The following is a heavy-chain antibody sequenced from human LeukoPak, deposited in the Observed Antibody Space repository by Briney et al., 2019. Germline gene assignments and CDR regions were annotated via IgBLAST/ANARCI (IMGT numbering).Heavy chain of an antibody. J-gene: IGHJ4*02. V-gene: IGHV4-59*01. Sequence: SETLSLTCTVSGGTISSYYWSWIRQPPGKGLEWIGYIYYSGSTNYNPSLKSRVTISVDTSKNQFSLKLSSVTAADTAVYYCARSSTSHSHFDYWGQGTLVTVSS. D-gene: IGHD2-2*01. CDR2: IYYSGST. CDR1: GGTISSYY. CDR3: ARSSTSHSHFDY.